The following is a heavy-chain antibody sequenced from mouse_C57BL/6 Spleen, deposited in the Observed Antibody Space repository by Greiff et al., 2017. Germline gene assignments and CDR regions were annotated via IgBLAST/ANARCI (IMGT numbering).Heavy chain of an antibody. Sequence: VQLQQSGPELVKPGASVKISCKASGYAFSSSWMNWVKQRPGKGLEWIGRIYPGDGDTNYNGKFKGKATLTADKSSSTAYMQLRSLTSEDSAVYVCARSYYDYDERGAMDYWGQGTSVTVSS. CDR1: GYAFSSSW. V-gene: IGHV1-82*01. J-gene: IGHJ4*01. CDR3: ARSYYDYDERGAMDY. D-gene: IGHD2-4*01. CDR2: IYPGDGDT.